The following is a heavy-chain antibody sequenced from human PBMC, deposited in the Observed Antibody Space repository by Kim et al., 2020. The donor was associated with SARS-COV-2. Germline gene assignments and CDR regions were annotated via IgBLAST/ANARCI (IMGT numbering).Heavy chain of an antibody. CDR1: GYIFTKYW. CDR2: IYGGDSET. CDR3: ARSLNSDTWYGSSPFYSDY. V-gene: IGHV5-51*01. J-gene: IGHJ4*02. Sequence: GESLKISCQGSGYIFTKYWIAWVRQMPGKGLEWMGTIYGGDSETRYSPSFQGQVTISADKSISTAYLQWNSLKSSDTAMYYCARSLNSDTWYGSSPFYSDYWGQGTQVTVS. D-gene: IGHD1-26*01.